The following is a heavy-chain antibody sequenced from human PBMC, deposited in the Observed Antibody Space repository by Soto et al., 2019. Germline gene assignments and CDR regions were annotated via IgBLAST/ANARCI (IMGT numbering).Heavy chain of an antibody. CDR3: ARDLLRTVGDTDY. CDR2: ISSSSSTI. Sequence: EVQLVESGGGLVQPGGSLRLSCAASGFTFSSYSMNWVRQAPGKGLEWVSYISSSSSTIYYADSVKGRFTISRDNAKNSLYLQKNSLRDEDTAVYYCARDLLRTVGDTDYWGQGTLVTVSS. CDR1: GFTFSSYS. D-gene: IGHD1-26*01. J-gene: IGHJ4*02. V-gene: IGHV3-48*02.